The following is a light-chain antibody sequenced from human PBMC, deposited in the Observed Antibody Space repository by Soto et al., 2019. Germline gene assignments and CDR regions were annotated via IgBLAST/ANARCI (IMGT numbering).Light chain of an antibody. CDR1: QSVSSSY. CDR3: QQYGSSPPWT. V-gene: IGKV3-20*01. J-gene: IGKJ1*01. CDR2: GAS. Sequence: EIVFTQSPGTLSLSPGERATLSCRASQSVSSSYLAWYQQKPGQAPRLLIYGASSRATGIPDRFSGSGSGTDFTLTISSLEPEDFAVYYCQQYGSSPPWTFGQGTKVDTK.